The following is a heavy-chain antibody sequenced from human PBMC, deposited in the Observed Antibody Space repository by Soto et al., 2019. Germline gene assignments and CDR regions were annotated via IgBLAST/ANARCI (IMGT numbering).Heavy chain of an antibody. Sequence: QVQLQESGPGLVKPSQTLSLTCTVSGGSISSGGYYWSWIRQHPGKGLEWIGYIYYSGSTYYNPSFKIRVTIAVDTSKSQFSLKLSSVTAADTAVYYWARAGGDVDIVATILDYWGQGTLVTVSS. D-gene: IGHD5-12*01. CDR1: GGSISSGGYY. J-gene: IGHJ4*02. CDR2: IYYSGST. CDR3: ARAGGDVDIVATILDY. V-gene: IGHV4-31*03.